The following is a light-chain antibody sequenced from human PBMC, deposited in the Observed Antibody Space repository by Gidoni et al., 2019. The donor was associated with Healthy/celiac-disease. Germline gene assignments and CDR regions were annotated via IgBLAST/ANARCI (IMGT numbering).Light chain of an antibody. CDR1: QSISSW. V-gene: IGKV1-5*03. CDR2: KAS. CDR3: QQYNSYSGT. J-gene: IGKJ1*01. Sequence: DIQMTQSPSTLSASVGDRVTITCRASQSISSWLAWYQQKPGKAPKLLIYKASSLESGVPSRLSGSGSGTEFTLTISSLQPDDCATYYCQQYNSYSGTFGQGTKVEIK.